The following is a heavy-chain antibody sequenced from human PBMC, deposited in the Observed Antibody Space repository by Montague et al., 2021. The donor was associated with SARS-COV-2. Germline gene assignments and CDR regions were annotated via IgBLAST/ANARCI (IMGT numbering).Heavy chain of an antibody. Sequence: YNEHSSSVKSRITISSDTSKNQLFLQLNSVTPADTAGYYCARETNSAFDVWGQGTMVIVSS. CDR2: YN. J-gene: IGHJ3*01. D-gene: IGHD2/OR15-2a*01. V-gene: IGHV6-1*01. CDR3: ARETNSAFDV.